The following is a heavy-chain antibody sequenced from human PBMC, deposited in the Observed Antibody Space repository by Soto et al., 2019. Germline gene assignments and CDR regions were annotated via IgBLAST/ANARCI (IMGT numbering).Heavy chain of an antibody. Sequence: EVQLVESGGGLVQPGRSLRLSCAASGFTFDDYAMHWVRQAPGKGLEWVSGISWNSGSIGYADSVKGRFTISRDNAKNSLYLQKNSLRAEDTALYYCAKAITPDIVVVVAANWGQGTLVTVSS. CDR2: ISWNSGSI. CDR1: GFTFDDYA. CDR3: AKAITPDIVVVVAAN. J-gene: IGHJ4*02. D-gene: IGHD2-15*01. V-gene: IGHV3-9*01.